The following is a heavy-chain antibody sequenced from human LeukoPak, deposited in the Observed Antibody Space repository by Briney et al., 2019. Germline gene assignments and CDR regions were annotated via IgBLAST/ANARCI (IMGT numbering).Heavy chain of an antibody. V-gene: IGHV3-23*01. J-gene: IGHJ4*01. D-gene: IGHD2-2*01. CDR2: VSRFGDGT. Sequence: GGSLRLSCAASGFTFSGFAMSWVRQAPGKGLEWVSSVSRFGDGTFYADSVKGRFTISRDNAKNSLYLQMNSLRAEDTAVYYCASMSSTSSKRDYWGQGTLVTVSS. CDR3: ASMSSTSSKRDY. CDR1: GFTFSGFA.